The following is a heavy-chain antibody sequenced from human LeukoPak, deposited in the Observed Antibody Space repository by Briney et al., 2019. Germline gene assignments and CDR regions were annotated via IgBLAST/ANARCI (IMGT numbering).Heavy chain of an antibody. CDR2: IYYSGST. J-gene: IGHJ3*02. D-gene: IGHD3-22*01. CDR3: ARGNYYDPTTYYRAFDI. V-gene: IGHV4-59*01. CDR1: GGSIISYY. Sequence: SETLSLTCTVSGGSIISYYWSWIRQPPGKGLEWIGYIYYSGSTNYNPSLKSRVSMSVGTSKIQFSLNLSSVTAADTAVHYCARGNYYDPTTYYRAFDIWGQGTMVTVSS.